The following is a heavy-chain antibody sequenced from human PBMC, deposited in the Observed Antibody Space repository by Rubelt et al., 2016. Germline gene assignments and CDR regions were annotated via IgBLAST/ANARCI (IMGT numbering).Heavy chain of an antibody. Sequence: QPGGSLRLSCAASGFTFSSYAMSWVRQAPGKGLEWVSGISNSGDRTYYVDSVKGRFIVSRDNSENTLYLQLSSLRAEDTAVYYCATGYCGGGCYSSWYFDLWGRGTLVTVSS. CDR1: GFTFSSYA. CDR2: ISNSGDRT. D-gene: IGHD2-21*02. V-gene: IGHV3-23*01. J-gene: IGHJ2*01. CDR3: ATGYCGGGCYSSWYFDL.